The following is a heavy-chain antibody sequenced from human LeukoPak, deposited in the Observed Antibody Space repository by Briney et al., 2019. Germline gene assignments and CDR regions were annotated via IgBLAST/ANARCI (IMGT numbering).Heavy chain of an antibody. J-gene: IGHJ4*02. D-gene: IGHD6-19*01. CDR1: GLTFSSYG. V-gene: IGHV3-23*01. CDR2: ISGSGGST. CDR3: AKNTRWLVYYFDY. Sequence: GGSLRLSCAASGLTFSSYGMSWVRQAPGKGLEWVSAISGSGGSTYYADSVKGRFTISRDNSKNTLYLQMNSLRAEDTAVYYCAKNTRWLVYYFDYWGQGTLVTVSS.